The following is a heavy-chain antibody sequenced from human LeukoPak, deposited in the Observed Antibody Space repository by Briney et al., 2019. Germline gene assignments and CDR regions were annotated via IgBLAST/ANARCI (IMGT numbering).Heavy chain of an antibody. Sequence: SETLSLTCTVSGGSISTGREYWSWIRQPAGKGLEWIGRVYATGSTNYSPSLKSRATISLDPSKNQFSLKLSSVTAADTAMYYCARGYSSSWYERPNWFDPWGQGTLVTVSS. CDR3: ARGYSSSWYERPNWFDP. D-gene: IGHD6-13*01. J-gene: IGHJ5*02. CDR1: GGSISTGREY. CDR2: VYATGST. V-gene: IGHV4-61*02.